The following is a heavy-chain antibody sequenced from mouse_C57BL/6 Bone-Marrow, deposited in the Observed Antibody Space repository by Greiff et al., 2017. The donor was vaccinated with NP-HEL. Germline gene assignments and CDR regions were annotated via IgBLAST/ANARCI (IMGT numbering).Heavy chain of an antibody. D-gene: IGHD1-1*01. CDR2: IHPNSGST. V-gene: IGHV1-64*01. J-gene: IGHJ4*01. Sequence: QVQLQQPGAELVKPGASVKLSCKASGYTFTSYWMHWVKQRPGQGLEWIGMIHPNSGSTNYNEKFKSKATLTVDKSSSTAYMQLSSLTSEDSAVNYCARGYSLITTGVADCAMDYWGQGTSVTVSS. CDR1: GYTFTSYW. CDR3: ARGYSLITTGVADCAMDY.